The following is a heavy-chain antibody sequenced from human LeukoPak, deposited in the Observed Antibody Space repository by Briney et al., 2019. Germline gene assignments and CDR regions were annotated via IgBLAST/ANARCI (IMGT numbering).Heavy chain of an antibody. V-gene: IGHV3-48*03. Sequence: GXSLRLSCAASGFTFSSYEMNWVRQASGKGLEWVSYISSSGSSIYYADSVKGRFTISRDNAKNSLYLQMNSLRAEDTAVYHCARVRGGPMDVWGKGTTVTVSS. CDR2: ISSSGSSI. J-gene: IGHJ6*03. CDR3: ARVRGGPMDV. CDR1: GFTFSSYE. D-gene: IGHD3-16*01.